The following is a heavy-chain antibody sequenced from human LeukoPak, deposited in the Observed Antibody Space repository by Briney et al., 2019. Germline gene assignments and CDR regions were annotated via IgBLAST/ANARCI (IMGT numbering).Heavy chain of an antibody. CDR2: MNPNSGNT. D-gene: IGHD6-13*01. CDR3: ARRSVGSSWLPFDY. CDR1: GYTFTSYD. Sequence: ASVKVSCKASGYTFTSYDINWVRQATGQGLEWMGWMNPNSGNTGYAQKFQGRVTMTRNTSISTAYMELSSLRSEDTAVYYCARRSVGSSWLPFDYWGQGTLVTVSS. V-gene: IGHV1-8*02. J-gene: IGHJ4*02.